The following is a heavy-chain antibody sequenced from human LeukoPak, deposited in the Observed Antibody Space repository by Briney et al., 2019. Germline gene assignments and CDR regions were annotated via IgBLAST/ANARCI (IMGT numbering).Heavy chain of an antibody. CDR2: IGRSGSTI. Sequence: GGSLRLSCAASGFTFSDYYMTWIRQAPGKGLEWVSYIGRSGSTIYYANSVKGRFTISRDNAKNSLYLQMNSLRAGDTAVYYCATTRYNYGYYFDYWGQGTLVTVSS. J-gene: IGHJ4*02. V-gene: IGHV3-11*01. CDR1: GFTFSDYY. CDR3: ATTRYNYGYYFDY. D-gene: IGHD5-18*01.